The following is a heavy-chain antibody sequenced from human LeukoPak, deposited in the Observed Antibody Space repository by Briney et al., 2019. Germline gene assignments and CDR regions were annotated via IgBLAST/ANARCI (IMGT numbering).Heavy chain of an antibody. V-gene: IGHV1-2*02. D-gene: IGHD2-21*02. CDR2: INPNSGGT. CDR1: GYTFTGYY. CDR3: ARDYCGGDCYPDY. Sequence: GASVKVSCTASGYTFTGYYMHWVRQAPGQGLEWMGWINPNSGGTNYAQKFQGRVTMTRDTSISTAYMELRSLRSDDTAMYYCARDYCGGDCYPDYWGQGTLVTVSS. J-gene: IGHJ4*02.